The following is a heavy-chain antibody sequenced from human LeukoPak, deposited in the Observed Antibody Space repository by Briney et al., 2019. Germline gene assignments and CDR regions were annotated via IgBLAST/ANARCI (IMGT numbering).Heavy chain of an antibody. CDR1: GFIFSAPS. CDR2: IRGKPNNYAT. Sequence: GGSLRLSCAASGFIFSAPSMHWVRQASGKGLEWVGQIRGKPNNYATLYSASVKGRFTISRDDSKNTTYLQMSSLKTEDTAVYYCTSYPRSTAPYWGQGVLVTVSS. D-gene: IGHD2-2*01. V-gene: IGHV3-73*01. J-gene: IGHJ4*02. CDR3: TSYPRSTAPY.